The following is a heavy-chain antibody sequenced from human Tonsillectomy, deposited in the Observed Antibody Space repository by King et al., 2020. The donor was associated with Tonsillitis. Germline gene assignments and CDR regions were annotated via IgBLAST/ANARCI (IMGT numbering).Heavy chain of an antibody. Sequence: QLVQSGAEVKKPGASVKVSCKASGYTFTNYGITWVRQAPGQGLEWMGWISAYNGKTNYVQKLQGRVTMTTDTSTSTAYMELRSLRSDDTAVYYCARSPWGGNRYGPDFDYWGQGTLVTVSS. CDR3: ARSPWGGNRYGPDFDY. V-gene: IGHV1-18*01. CDR1: GYTFTNYG. D-gene: IGHD5-18*01. J-gene: IGHJ4*02. CDR2: ISAYNGKT.